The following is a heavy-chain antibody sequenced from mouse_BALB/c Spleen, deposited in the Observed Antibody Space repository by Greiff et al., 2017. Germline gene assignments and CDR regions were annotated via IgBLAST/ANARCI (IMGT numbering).Heavy chain of an antibody. V-gene: IGHV1-67*01. CDR2: ISTYYGDA. Sequence: QVQLQQSGPELVKPGASVKISCKGSGYTFTDYAMHWVKQSHAKSLEWIGVISTYYGDASYNQEFKGKATMTVDKSSSTAYMELARLTSEDSAIYYCARYYDGYFDYWGQGTTLTVSS. J-gene: IGHJ2*01. CDR3: ARYYDGYFDY. D-gene: IGHD2-3*01. CDR1: GYTFTDYA.